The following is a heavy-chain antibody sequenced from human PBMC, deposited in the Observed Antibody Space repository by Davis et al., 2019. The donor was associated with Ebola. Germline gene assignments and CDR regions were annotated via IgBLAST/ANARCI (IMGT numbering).Heavy chain of an antibody. J-gene: IGHJ5*02. Sequence: PGGSLRLSCAASGFTFSSYWMHWVRQAPGKGLVWVSRINSDGSSTSYADSVKGRFTISRDNSKNTLYLQMNSLRAEDTAVYYCAKRLRDFWSGYYPDWFDPWGQGTLVTVSS. V-gene: IGHV3-74*01. D-gene: IGHD3-3*01. CDR2: INSDGSST. CDR1: GFTFSSYW. CDR3: AKRLRDFWSGYYPDWFDP.